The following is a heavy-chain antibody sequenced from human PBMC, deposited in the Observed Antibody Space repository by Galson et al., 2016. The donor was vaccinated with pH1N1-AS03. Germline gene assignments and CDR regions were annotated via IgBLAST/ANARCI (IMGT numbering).Heavy chain of an antibody. CDR2: IFWDGET. J-gene: IGHJ4*02. CDR3: ARSTTVNEGLDF. V-gene: IGHV2-5*02. CDR1: GFSLSTGGVH. D-gene: IGHD1-1*01. Sequence: PALVKPTQTLTLTCTFSGFSLSTGGVHVAWIRQPPGKALEWLALIFWDGETRYRPSLRSRLTITKDTSKNQVVLTMTNMDPVDTATYYCARSTTVNEGLDFWGQGTLVTVSS.